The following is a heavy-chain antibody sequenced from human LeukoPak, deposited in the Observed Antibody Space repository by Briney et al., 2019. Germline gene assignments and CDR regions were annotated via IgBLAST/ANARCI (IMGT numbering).Heavy chain of an antibody. D-gene: IGHD3-22*01. Sequence: GGSLRPSCAASGFTFSDYYMNWIRQAPGKGLEWVSYISSSGSTIYYADSVKGRFTMSRDNAKNSLYLQMNGLRAEDTAVYYCAKDFSVYYYDSRVLDYWGQGTLVTVSS. V-gene: IGHV3-11*04. CDR2: ISSSGSTI. CDR3: AKDFSVYYYDSRVLDY. J-gene: IGHJ4*02. CDR1: GFTFSDYY.